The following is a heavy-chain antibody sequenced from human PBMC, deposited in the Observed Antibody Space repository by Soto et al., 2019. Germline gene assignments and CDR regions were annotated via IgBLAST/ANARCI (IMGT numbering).Heavy chain of an antibody. CDR2: SGNKRKSYTT. Sequence: GRTLRLSCAASGFTLSDNYMDWGRPAPGKGLEWVGRSGNKRKSYTTEYAASVKGRFIISRDDSKNSLYLQMNSLKTEDTAVYYCAVDMAGTYYGMDVWGQGTTVTVSS. V-gene: IGHV3-72*01. D-gene: IGHD5-12*01. J-gene: IGHJ6*02. CDR1: GFTLSDNY. CDR3: AVDMAGTYYGMDV.